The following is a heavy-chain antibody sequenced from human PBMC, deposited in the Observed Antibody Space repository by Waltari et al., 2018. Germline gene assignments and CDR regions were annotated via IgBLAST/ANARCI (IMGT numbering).Heavy chain of an antibody. V-gene: IGHV1-58*01. CDR1: GFTFTSSA. J-gene: IGHJ4*02. CDR2: IVVGSGNT. D-gene: IGHD3-3*01. CDR3: AADPFGLDLFDY. Sequence: QMQLVQSGPEVKKPGTSVKVSCKASGFTFTSSAVQWVRQARGQRLEWIGWIVVGSGNTNYAQKFQERVTITRDMSTSTAYMALSILRSEDTAVYYCAADPFGLDLFDYWGQGTLVTVSS.